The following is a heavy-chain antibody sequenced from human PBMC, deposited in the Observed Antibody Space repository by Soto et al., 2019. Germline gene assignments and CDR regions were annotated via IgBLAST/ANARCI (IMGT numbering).Heavy chain of an antibody. CDR2: IYYSGST. J-gene: IGHJ6*02. CDR1: GGSISSYY. V-gene: IGHV4-59*01. D-gene: IGHD3-10*01. CDR3: ARPSMVRGVINPYYYYGMDV. Sequence: SETLSLTCTVSGGSISSYYWSWIRQPPGKGLEWIGYIYYSGSTNYNPSLKSRVTISVDTSKNQFSLKLSSVTAADTAVYYCARPSMVRGVINPYYYYGMDVWGQGTTVTVSS.